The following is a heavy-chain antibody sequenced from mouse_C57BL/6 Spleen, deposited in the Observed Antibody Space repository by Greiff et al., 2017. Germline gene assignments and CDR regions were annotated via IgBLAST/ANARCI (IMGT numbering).Heavy chain of an antibody. V-gene: IGHV3-6*01. CDR1: GYSITSGYY. CDR3: ANHYDYDGYAMDY. Sequence: EVKLQESGPGLVKPSQSLSLTCSVTGYSITSGYYWNWIRQFPGKKLEWMGYISYDGSNNYNPSLKNRISITRDTSKNQFFLKLNSVTTEDTATYYCANHYDYDGYAMDYWGQGTSVTVSS. D-gene: IGHD2-4*01. J-gene: IGHJ4*01. CDR2: ISYDGSN.